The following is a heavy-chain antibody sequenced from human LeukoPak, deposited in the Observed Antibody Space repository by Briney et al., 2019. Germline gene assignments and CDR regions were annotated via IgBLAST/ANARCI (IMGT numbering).Heavy chain of an antibody. V-gene: IGHV1-46*01. CDR1: GYPFTTYY. D-gene: IGHD3-10*01. CDR3: ARDRVRGYSDGVFDY. Sequence: GASVKVSCQASGYPFTTYYIRWVRQAPGQGLEWMGLINPSGGRTTYAQKFQGRITMTRDTSTKTVYMELSSLRSDDTAIYYCARDRVRGYSDGVFDYWGQGTLVTVSS. CDR2: INPSGGRT. J-gene: IGHJ4*02.